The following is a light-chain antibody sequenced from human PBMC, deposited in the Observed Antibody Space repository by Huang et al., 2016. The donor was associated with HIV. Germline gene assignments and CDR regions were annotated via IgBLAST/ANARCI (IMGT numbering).Light chain of an antibody. Sequence: EIVMTQSPATLSVSPGERITLSCRASKSISSDLAWYQQKPGQAPRLLIYGTSTRATDIPARFSGSGSGTEFTLTVSSLQSEDFAVYYCQQYSTWPRTFGQGTKVEI. J-gene: IGKJ1*01. V-gene: IGKV3-15*01. CDR2: GTS. CDR1: KSISSD. CDR3: QQYSTWPRT.